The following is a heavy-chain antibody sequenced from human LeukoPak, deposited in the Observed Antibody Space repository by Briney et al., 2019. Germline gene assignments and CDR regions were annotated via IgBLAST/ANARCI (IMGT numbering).Heavy chain of an antibody. CDR1: GFTFSSYG. J-gene: IGHJ4*02. CDR3: AKAPLGYGSGSNYDY. Sequence: GGSLRLSCAASGFTFSSYGMSWVRQAPGKGVEWVSAISGSGGSTYYADSVKGRFTISRDNSKNTLYLQMNSLRAEDTAVYYCAKAPLGYGSGSNYDYWGQGTLVTVSS. CDR2: ISGSGGST. D-gene: IGHD3-10*01. V-gene: IGHV3-23*01.